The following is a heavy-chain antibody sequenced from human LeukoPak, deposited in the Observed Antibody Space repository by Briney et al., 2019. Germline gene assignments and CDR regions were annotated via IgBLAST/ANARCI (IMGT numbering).Heavy chain of an antibody. D-gene: IGHD1-1*01. J-gene: IGHJ3*02. CDR1: GGSFSGYY. CDR3: ARAPVRKNGAFDI. CDR2: IYISGST. Sequence: SETLSLTCAVYGGSFSGYYWSWIRQPAGKGLEWIGRIYISGSTNYNPSLKSRVTISVDTSKNQFSLKLSSVTAADTAVYYCARAPVRKNGAFDIWGQGTMVTVSS. V-gene: IGHV4-59*10.